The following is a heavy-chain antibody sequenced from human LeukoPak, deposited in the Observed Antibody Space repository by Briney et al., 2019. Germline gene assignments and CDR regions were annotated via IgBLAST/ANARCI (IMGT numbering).Heavy chain of an antibody. CDR3: ARRAGGYSHPYDY. D-gene: IGHD4-23*01. Sequence: HPGGSLRLSCGASGFTFSSYAMHWVRQAPGKGLEWVAVISYDGSNKDYADSVKGRFTISRDNSKNTLYLQMNSLRAEDTAVYYCARRAGGYSHPYDYWGQGILVTVSS. J-gene: IGHJ4*02. V-gene: IGHV3-30*14. CDR2: ISYDGSNK. CDR1: GFTFSSYA.